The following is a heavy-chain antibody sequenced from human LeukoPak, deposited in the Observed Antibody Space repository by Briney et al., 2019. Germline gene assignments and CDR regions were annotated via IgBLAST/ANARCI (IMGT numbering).Heavy chain of an antibody. J-gene: IGHJ5*02. D-gene: IGHD3-16*01. CDR2: INSDETTT. Sequence: GGSLRLSCAASGFTLSSYWMHWVRQAPGKGLVWVSRINSDETTTTYADSVKGRFTISRDSAKNTLYLQMNSLRAEDTAVYYCAGGLYANWFDPWGQGTLVTVSS. CDR1: GFTLSSYW. V-gene: IGHV3-74*01. CDR3: AGGLYANWFDP.